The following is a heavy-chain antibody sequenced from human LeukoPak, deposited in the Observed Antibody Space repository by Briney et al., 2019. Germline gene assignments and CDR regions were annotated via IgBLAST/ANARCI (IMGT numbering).Heavy chain of an antibody. CDR1: GYTFTDYY. Sequence: ASVKVSCKASGYTFTDYYIHWLRQARGQGLEWMGWIIPNNGGTNYAPKFRGRVTMTRDTSISTAYMELSRLRSDGTAVYYCARDPGERDIVDWFDPWGQGTLVTVSS. CDR2: IIPNNGGT. D-gene: IGHD2-15*01. V-gene: IGHV1-2*02. J-gene: IGHJ5*02. CDR3: ARDPGERDIVDWFDP.